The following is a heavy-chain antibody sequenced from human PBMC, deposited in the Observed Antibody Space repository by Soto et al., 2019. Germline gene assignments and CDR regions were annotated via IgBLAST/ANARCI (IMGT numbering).Heavy chain of an antibody. D-gene: IGHD6-19*01. J-gene: IGHJ6*02. Sequence: GAAVKVSCKASGYTFTSYGISWVRQAPGQGLEWMGWISAYNGNTNYAQKLQGRVTMTTDTSTSTAYMELRSLRSDDTAVYYCASPLSGYYYYGMDVWGQGTTVTVSS. CDR3: ASPLSGYYYYGMDV. CDR1: GYTFTSYG. CDR2: ISAYNGNT. V-gene: IGHV1-18*01.